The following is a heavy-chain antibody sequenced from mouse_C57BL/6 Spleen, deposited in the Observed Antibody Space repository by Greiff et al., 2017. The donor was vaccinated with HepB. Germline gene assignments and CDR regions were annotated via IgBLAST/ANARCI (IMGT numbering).Heavy chain of an antibody. CDR2: INPSTGGT. CDR1: GYSFTGYY. V-gene: IGHV1-42*01. CDR3: ARWGFPRGYFDY. Sequence: VQLKESGPELVKPGASVKISCKASGYSFTGYYMNWVKQSPEKSLEWIGEINPSTGGTTYNQKFKAKATLTVDKSSSTAYMQLKSLTSEDSAVYYCARWGFPRGYFDYWGQGTTLTVSS. J-gene: IGHJ2*01.